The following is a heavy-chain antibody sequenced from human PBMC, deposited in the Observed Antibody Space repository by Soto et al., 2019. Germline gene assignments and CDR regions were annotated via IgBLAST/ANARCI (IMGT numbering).Heavy chain of an antibody. CDR3: AGHQSCSNVLCPFDY. V-gene: IGHV4-39*01. D-gene: IGHD2-15*01. J-gene: IGHJ4*02. Sequence: QLQLQESGPGLVKPSETLSLTCSVSGGSISSSSYYWGWIRQPPGKGLEWIGSIYYSGNTYYNASLSSRVTSSAATSRDQFSLTLSPVTAEVTAVYYCAGHQSCSNVLCPFDYWGQGTLVTVSS. CDR1: GGSISSSSYY. CDR2: IYYSGNT.